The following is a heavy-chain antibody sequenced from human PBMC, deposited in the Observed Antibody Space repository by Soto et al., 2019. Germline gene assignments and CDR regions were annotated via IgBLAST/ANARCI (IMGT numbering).Heavy chain of an antibody. Sequence: ASVKVFCKASGYTFPRYDINWVRQATWQGLEWMGWMNPNSGNTGYAQKFQGRVTMTRNTSISTAYMELSSLRSEDTAVYYCAVTPLIAVAALPFDYWGQGTLVTVSS. CDR3: AVTPLIAVAALPFDY. CDR2: MNPNSGNT. CDR1: GYTFPRYD. V-gene: IGHV1-8*01. D-gene: IGHD6-19*01. J-gene: IGHJ4*02.